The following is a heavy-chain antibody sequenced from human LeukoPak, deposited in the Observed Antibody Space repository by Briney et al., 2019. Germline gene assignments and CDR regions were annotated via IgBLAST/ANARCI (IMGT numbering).Heavy chain of an antibody. D-gene: IGHD3-22*01. CDR2: IRYDGSNK. CDR1: EFTFSTYA. J-gene: IGHJ4*02. Sequence: GGSLRLSCAASEFTFSTYAMHWVRQAPGKGLEWVAFIRYDGSNKYYADSVKGRFTISRDNSKNTLYLQMNSLRAEDTAVYYCAKDLNYYDSSGYIWGQGTLVTVSS. V-gene: IGHV3-30*02. CDR3: AKDLNYYDSSGYI.